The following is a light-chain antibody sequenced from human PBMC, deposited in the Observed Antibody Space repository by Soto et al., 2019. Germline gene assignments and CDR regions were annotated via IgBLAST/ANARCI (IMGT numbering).Light chain of an antibody. V-gene: IGLV2-23*01. CDR3: CSYAGSFSVI. CDR2: EDS. Sequence: QSALTQPASVYGSPEQSITISCTGTHSDVGSYNLVSWYQQHPGKAPKLIIYEDSKRPSGVSNRFSGSKSGYTASLTISGLEAEDEADYYCCSYAGSFSVIFGGGTKLTVL. CDR1: HSDVGSYNL. J-gene: IGLJ2*01.